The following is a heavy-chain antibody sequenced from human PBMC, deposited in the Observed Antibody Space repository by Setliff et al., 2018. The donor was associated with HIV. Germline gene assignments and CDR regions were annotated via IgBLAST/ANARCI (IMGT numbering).Heavy chain of an antibody. CDR3: ARAKGYDYYMDV. CDR1: GGSISSGPYF. Sequence: SETLSLTCTVSGGSISSGPYFWSWIRQPAGKAVEWMGHIYTSGATKYNPSLKSRVTISRDTSKNQFSLKLTSVTAADTAVSFCARAKGYDYYMDVWGTGTTVTVSS. V-gene: IGHV4-61*09. CDR2: IYTSGAT. D-gene: IGHD2-15*01. J-gene: IGHJ6*03.